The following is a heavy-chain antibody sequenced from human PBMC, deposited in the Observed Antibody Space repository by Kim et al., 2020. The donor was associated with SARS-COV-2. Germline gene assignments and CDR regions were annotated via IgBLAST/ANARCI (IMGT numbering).Heavy chain of an antibody. D-gene: IGHD3-9*01. J-gene: IGHJ6*02. CDR1: GYTFTSYG. Sequence: ASVKVSCKASGYTFTSYGISWVRQAPGQGLEWMGWISAYNGNTNYAQKLQGRVTMTTDTSTSTAYMELRSLRSDDTAVYYCARDLPVRGYDILTGYPGSYYYYSGMDVWGQGTTVTVSS. V-gene: IGHV1-18*01. CDR2: ISAYNGNT. CDR3: ARDLPVRGYDILTGYPGSYYYYSGMDV.